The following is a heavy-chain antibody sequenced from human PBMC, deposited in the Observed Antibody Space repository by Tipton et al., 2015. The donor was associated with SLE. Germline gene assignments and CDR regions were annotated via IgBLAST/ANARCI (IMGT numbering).Heavy chain of an antibody. V-gene: IGHV4-59*12. Sequence: TLSLTCTVSGGSISSYYWSWIRQPPGKGLEWIGYIYYSGSTNYNPSLKSRVTMSVDTSKNQFSLKLSSVTAADTALYYCARGRRRGPGAFDIWGQGTMVTVSS. CDR3: ARGRRRGPGAFDI. D-gene: IGHD1-1*01. J-gene: IGHJ3*02. CDR2: IYYSGST. CDR1: GGSISSYY.